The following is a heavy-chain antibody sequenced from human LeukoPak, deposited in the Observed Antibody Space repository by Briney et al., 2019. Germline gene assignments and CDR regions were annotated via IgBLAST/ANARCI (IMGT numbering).Heavy chain of an antibody. V-gene: IGHV3-11*04. Sequence: GGSLRLSCAASGFIFSNYWMSWVRQAPGKGLEWVSYIGSTIYYADSVKGRFTISRDNAKNSLYLQMNSLRAEDTAVYYCARDRGIVGTTGYYYMDVWGKGTTVTVSS. CDR2: IGSTI. CDR3: ARDRGIVGTTGYYYMDV. D-gene: IGHD1-26*01. J-gene: IGHJ6*03. CDR1: GFIFSNYW.